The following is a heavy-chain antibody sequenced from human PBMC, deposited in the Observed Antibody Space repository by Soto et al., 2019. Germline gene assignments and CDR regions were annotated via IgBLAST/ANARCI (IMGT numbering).Heavy chain of an antibody. D-gene: IGHD6-25*01. CDR3: AREAAGILNWFDP. CDR1: GGSISSGGYY. CDR2: IYHSGST. V-gene: IGHV4-31*03. Sequence: QVQLQESGPGLVKPSQTLSLTCTVSGGSISSGGYYWSWIRQHPGKGLEWIGYIYHSGSTYYNPYHKSRVTISVDTSKNQFSLKVSSVTAADTAVYYCAREAAGILNWFDPWGQGTLVTVSS. J-gene: IGHJ5*02.